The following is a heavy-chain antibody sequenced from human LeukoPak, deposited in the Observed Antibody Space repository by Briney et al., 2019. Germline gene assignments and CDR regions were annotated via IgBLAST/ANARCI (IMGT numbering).Heavy chain of an antibody. J-gene: IGHJ4*02. D-gene: IGHD2-2*01. CDR1: GGTFSSYA. CDR2: IIPILGIA. Sequence: ASVKVSCKASGGTFSSYAISWVRQAPGQGLEWMGRIIPILGIANYAQKFQGRVTITADKSTSTAYMELSSLRSEDTAVYYCARASSSTVSFDYWGQGTLVTVSS. V-gene: IGHV1-69*04. CDR3: ARASSSTVSFDY.